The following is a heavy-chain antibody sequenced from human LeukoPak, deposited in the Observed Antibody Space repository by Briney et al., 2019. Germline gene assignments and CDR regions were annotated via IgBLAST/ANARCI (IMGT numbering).Heavy chain of an antibody. Sequence: ASVKVSCKASGYTFSAYYVHWVRQAPGQVLEWMGWISPYSGATTYAQKSQGRVTLTSDTSITTAYLELTGLRSDDTAVYYCARVEGAAGTLDDWGQGTLVTVSS. J-gene: IGHJ4*02. CDR1: GYTFSAYY. CDR3: ARVEGAAGTLDD. D-gene: IGHD1-1*01. V-gene: IGHV1-2*02. CDR2: ISPYSGAT.